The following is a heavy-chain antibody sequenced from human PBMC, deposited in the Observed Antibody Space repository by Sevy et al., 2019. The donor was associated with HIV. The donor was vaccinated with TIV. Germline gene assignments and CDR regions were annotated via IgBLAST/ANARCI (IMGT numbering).Heavy chain of an antibody. CDR3: ARQTGHDY. D-gene: IGHD1-1*01. CDR2: VNPDNGVT. CDR1: GYSFTGYY. V-gene: IGHV1-2*02. J-gene: IGHJ4*02. Sequence: ASVKVSCKASGYSFTGYYMHWVRQAPGQGLEWMGYVNPDNGVTIYAPNFQGRVTLTSDSSITTTYMELINLTSDDTAVYYCARQTGHDYWGQGTLVTVSS.